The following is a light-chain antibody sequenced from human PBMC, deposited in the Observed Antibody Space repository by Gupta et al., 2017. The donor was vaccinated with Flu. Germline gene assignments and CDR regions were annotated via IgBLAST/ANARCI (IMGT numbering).Light chain of an antibody. J-gene: IGLJ3*02. V-gene: IGLV2-11*01. Sequence: QSALPQPRSVSGSPGQSVTISCTGTSSDVGGYNSVSWYQQYPGKAPKLMIYDVKKRPSGVPDRFSGSKSGNTASLTISGLQTEDEADFYCCSYAGTYTHWVFGGGTKLTVL. CDR1: SSDVGGYNS. CDR3: CSYAGTYTHWV. CDR2: DVK.